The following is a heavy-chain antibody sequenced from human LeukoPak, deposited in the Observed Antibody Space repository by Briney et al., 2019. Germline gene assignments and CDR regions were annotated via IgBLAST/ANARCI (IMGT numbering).Heavy chain of an antibody. CDR1: GGSISSSSYY. Sequence: SETLSLTCTVSGGSISSSSYYWGWIQQPPGKGLEWIGSIYYSGSTYYNPSLKSRVTISVDTSKNQFSLKLSSVTAADTAVYYCARLRSGWFDPWGQGTLVTVSS. J-gene: IGHJ5*02. V-gene: IGHV4-39*01. CDR2: IYYSGST. CDR3: ARLRSGWFDP. D-gene: IGHD3-10*01.